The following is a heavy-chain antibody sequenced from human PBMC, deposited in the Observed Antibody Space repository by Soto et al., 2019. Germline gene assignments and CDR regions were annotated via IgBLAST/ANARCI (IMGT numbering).Heavy chain of an antibody. CDR2: INAGNGNT. D-gene: IGHD5-18*01. V-gene: IGHV1-3*01. Sequence: GASVKVSCKASGYTFTSYAMHWVRQAPGQRLEWMGWINAGNGNTKYSQKFQGRVTITRDTSASTAYMELSSLRSEDTAVYYCARDTAEPVYGYNLDYWGQGTLVTVSS. CDR1: GYTFTSYA. CDR3: ARDTAEPVYGYNLDY. J-gene: IGHJ4*02.